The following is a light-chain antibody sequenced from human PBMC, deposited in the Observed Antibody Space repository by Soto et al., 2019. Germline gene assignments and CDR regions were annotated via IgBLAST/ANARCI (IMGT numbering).Light chain of an antibody. J-gene: IGLJ3*02. CDR3: SSYTSSSTWV. CDR2: DVS. V-gene: IGLV2-14*01. CDR1: SSDVGGYNY. Sequence: QSALTQPASVSGSPGQSITISCTGTSSDVGGYNYVSWYQQHPGKAPKLMIYDVSNRPSGVSNRFSGSKSVNTASLTISGLQAEDEADYYCSSYTSSSTWVFGGGTKLTVL.